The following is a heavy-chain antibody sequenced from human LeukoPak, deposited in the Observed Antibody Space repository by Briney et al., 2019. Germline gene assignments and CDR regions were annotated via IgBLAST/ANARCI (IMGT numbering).Heavy chain of an antibody. V-gene: IGHV4-34*01. CDR2: INHSGST. J-gene: IGHJ4*02. CDR3: ARGRGSYYLYYFDY. Sequence: PSETLSLTCAVYGGSFSGYYWSWIRQPPGKGLEWIGEINHSGSTNYNPSLKSQVTISVDTSKNQFSLKLSSVTAADTAVYYCARGRGSYYLYYFDYWGQGTLVTVSS. CDR1: GGSFSGYY. D-gene: IGHD1-26*01.